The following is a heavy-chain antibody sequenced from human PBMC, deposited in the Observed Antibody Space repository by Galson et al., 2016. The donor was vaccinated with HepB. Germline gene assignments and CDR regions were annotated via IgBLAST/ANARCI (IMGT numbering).Heavy chain of an antibody. Sequence: ETLSLTCTVSGGSISSDYWSWIRQPPGKGLEWIGYVYNSGITKYNPSLMSRVTISVDTSKTQFSLNLRSVTAADTAVCYCARHRQAVAGIFDYWGQGKMVTVSS. CDR2: VYNSGIT. V-gene: IGHV4-59*08. CDR3: ARHRQAVAGIFDY. CDR1: GGSISSDY. D-gene: IGHD6-19*01. J-gene: IGHJ4*02.